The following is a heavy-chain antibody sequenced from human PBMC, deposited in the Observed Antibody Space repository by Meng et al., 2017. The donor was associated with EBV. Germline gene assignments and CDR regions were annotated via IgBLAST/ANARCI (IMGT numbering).Heavy chain of an antibody. CDR2: TRFETKSYAK. Sequence: EVVRFGAGGRTVRSAGAVTCSGAGRPFTCSGIGRHWVRQASGKGLMWVGITRFETKSYAKVYDASVKVSVNNSRDDSKNTAYLQMTSLKTEDTAVYDCTQMSSPLDYWGQGTLVTVSS. J-gene: IGHJ4*02. V-gene: IGHV3-73*01. CDR1: PFTCSGIG. D-gene: IGHD2-2*01. CDR3: TQMSSPLDY.